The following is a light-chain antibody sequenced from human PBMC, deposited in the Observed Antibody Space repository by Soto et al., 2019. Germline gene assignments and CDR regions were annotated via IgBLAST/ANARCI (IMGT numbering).Light chain of an antibody. CDR2: DVS. J-gene: IGLJ1*01. CDR1: GSDVGGYNY. Sequence: QCALTQPASVSGSPGQSITISCTGTGSDVGGYNYVSGYQQQPGKAPKLMISDVSNRPSGVSHRFSGSKSGNTASLCISGRQAEDEADYYCSSYRGRSTLDVFGSGTTLTVL. CDR3: SSYRGRSTLDV. V-gene: IGLV2-14*01.